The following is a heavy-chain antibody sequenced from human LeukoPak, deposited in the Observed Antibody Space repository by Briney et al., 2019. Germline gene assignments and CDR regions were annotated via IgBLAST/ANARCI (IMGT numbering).Heavy chain of an antibody. CDR3: ARSLKWNLVGFDH. D-gene: IGHD1-1*01. CDR2: INDSGSST. Sequence: GSLRLSSAASGFTFSSYGMTWVRQAPGKGLEWVSVINDSGSSTFYADSVKGRFTISRDNSKNTLYLQMSGLRAEDTAVYYCARSLKWNLVGFDHWGQGTLVIVSS. V-gene: IGHV3-23*01. J-gene: IGHJ4*02. CDR1: GFTFSSYG.